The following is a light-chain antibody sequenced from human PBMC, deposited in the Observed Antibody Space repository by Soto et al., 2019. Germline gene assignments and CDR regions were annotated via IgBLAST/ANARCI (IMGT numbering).Light chain of an antibody. CDR3: QQYNNWPPVT. J-gene: IGKJ1*01. V-gene: IGKV3-15*01. CDR1: QSVSSN. Sequence: EIGMTQSPATLSVSPGERATLSCRASQSVSSNLAWYQQKPGQAPRLLIYGASTRATGIPARFSGSGSWTEFTLTISSMQSEDFAVYYCQQYNNWPPVTFGQGTKVDIK. CDR2: GAS.